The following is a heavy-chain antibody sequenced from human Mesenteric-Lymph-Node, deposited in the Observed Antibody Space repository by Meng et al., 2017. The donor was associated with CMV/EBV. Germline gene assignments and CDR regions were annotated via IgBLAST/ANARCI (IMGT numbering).Heavy chain of an antibody. CDR2: IYPDTGGT. D-gene: IGHD4-23*01. CDR1: GYNFAGHY. V-gene: IGHV1-2*02. CDR3: AADEGFIGGNSAYYYYGMDV. J-gene: IGHJ6*02. Sequence: ASVKVSCKTSGYNFAGHYMHWLRQAPGQGLEWMGWIYPDTGGTHYSRNFQGRITVTRDTSIRTVYLELDSLRSDDTAMYYCAADEGFIGGNSAYYYYGMDVWGQGTTVTVSS.